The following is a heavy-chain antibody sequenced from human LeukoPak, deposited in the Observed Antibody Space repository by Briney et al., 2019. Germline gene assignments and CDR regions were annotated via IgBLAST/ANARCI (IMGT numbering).Heavy chain of an antibody. D-gene: IGHD4-17*01. CDR2: IHFTGST. CDR1: DDSLISGTYY. J-gene: IGHJ4*02. CDR3: ARATTATTGFGYFDS. Sequence: PSETLSLTCTVSDDSLISGTYYWNWIRQYPGKGLEWVGYIHFTGSTDYSPSLKSRGTISVDKSKNHFSLNVNSVTAADTAVYYCARATTATTGFGYFDSWGQGALVTVSS. V-gene: IGHV4-31*03.